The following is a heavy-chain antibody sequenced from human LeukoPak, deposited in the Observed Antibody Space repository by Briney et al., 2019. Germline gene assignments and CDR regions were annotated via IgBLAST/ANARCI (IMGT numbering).Heavy chain of an antibody. CDR1: GFSLSAYW. CDR3: AKGPSGGIAVAAGDY. D-gene: IGHD6-13*01. Sequence: GGSLRLSCAASGFSLSAYWMTWVRQAPGKGLEWVANINRDGSQKNHVDSVKGRFTISRDNAKNSLYLQMNSLRADDTAFYYCAKGPSGGIAVAAGDYWGQGTLVTVSS. CDR2: INRDGSQK. J-gene: IGHJ4*02. V-gene: IGHV3-7*03.